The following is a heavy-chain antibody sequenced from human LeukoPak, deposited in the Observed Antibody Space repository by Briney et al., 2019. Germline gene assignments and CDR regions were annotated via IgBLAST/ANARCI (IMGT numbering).Heavy chain of an antibody. J-gene: IGHJ6*03. V-gene: IGHV4-34*01. CDR3: ARHVNYYYYMDV. CDR2: INHSGST. CDR1: GGSFSGYY. Sequence: SETLSLTCAVYGGSFSGYYWSWIRQPPGKGLEWIGEINHSGSTNYNPSLKSRVTISVDTSKNQFSLKLSSVTAADTAVYYCARHVNYYYYMDVWGKGTTVTISS.